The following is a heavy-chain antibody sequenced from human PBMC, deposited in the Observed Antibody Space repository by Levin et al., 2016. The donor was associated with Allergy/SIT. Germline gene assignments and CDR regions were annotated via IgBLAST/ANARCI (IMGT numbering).Heavy chain of an antibody. CDR1: GYSFTSTW. D-gene: IGHD6-6*01. V-gene: IGHV5-51*01. Sequence: KVSCKGSGYSFTSTWIGWVRQMPGKGLEWMGIIYPGDSDSRYSPSFQGQVTISADKSISTAYLQWSSLKASDTAMYYCASHIYRSSSVVAIWGQGTMVTVSS. CDR2: IYPGDSDS. J-gene: IGHJ3*02. CDR3: ASHIYRSSSVVAI.